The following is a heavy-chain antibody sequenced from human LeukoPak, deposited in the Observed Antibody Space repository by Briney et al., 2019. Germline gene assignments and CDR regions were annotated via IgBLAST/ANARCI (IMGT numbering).Heavy chain of an antibody. J-gene: IGHJ4*02. CDR3: ASLTTVTQGYFDS. D-gene: IGHD4-17*01. CDR1: GGSISDYY. V-gene: IGHV4-59*08. Sequence: SETLSLTCTVSGGSISDYYWSWIRQPPGKGPEWIAYINYSGNTDYNPSLKSRVTISVDTSKNHFSLKLNSVTAADTAVYYCASLTTVTQGYFDSWGQGTLVTVSS. CDR2: INYSGNT.